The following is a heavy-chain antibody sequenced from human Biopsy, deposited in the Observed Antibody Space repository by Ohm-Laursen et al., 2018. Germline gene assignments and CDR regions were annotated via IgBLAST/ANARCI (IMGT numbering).Heavy chain of an antibody. CDR3: AIFEGYSDDNLDYEHYGMDV. J-gene: IGHJ6*02. CDR2: ISPSGGGT. D-gene: IGHD1-26*01. Sequence: ALVKVSCNGSEFSFSRYDMHWVRQAPGRGLEWMGIISPSGGGTMDTQKFQDRLTMTRDTSTSTVHMELKSLKSEDTAVYYCAIFEGYSDDNLDYEHYGMDVWGQGTTVTVSS. CDR1: EFSFSRYD. V-gene: IGHV1-46*01.